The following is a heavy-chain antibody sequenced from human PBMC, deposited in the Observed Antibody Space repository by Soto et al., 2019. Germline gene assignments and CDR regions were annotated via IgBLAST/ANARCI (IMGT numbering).Heavy chain of an antibody. Sequence: GGSLRLSCAASGFTFSSYSMNWVRQAPGKGLEWVSYISSSSSTIYYADSVKGRFTISRDNAKNSLYLQMNSLRDEDTAVYYCARGKYYDSSGPYDAFDIWGQGTMVT. J-gene: IGHJ3*02. CDR3: ARGKYYDSSGPYDAFDI. CDR2: ISSSSSTI. CDR1: GFTFSSYS. V-gene: IGHV3-48*02. D-gene: IGHD3-22*01.